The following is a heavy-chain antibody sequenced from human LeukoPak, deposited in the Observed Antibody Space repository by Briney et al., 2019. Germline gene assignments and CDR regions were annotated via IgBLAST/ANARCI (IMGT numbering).Heavy chain of an antibody. CDR2: IYYSGST. V-gene: IGHV4-39*01. CDR3: ARVSNYGDYYYGMDV. D-gene: IGHD4-11*01. Sequence: SETLSLTCTVSGGSISRSGYYWDWIRQPPRKGLEWIGSIYYSGSTYYNPSLKSRVTISVDTSKKQFSLNLSSVTAADTAVYYCARVSNYGDYYYGMDVWGQGTTVTVSS. CDR1: GGSISRSGYY. J-gene: IGHJ6*02.